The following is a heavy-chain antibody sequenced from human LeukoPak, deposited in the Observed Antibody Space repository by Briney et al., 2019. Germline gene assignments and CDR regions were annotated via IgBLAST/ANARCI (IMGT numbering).Heavy chain of an antibody. V-gene: IGHV4-61*02. CDR3: ARAPLEYGSGSYTVRWYYYYMDV. CDR1: GGSISSGSYY. D-gene: IGHD3-10*01. Sequence: PSQTLSLTCTVSGGSISSGSYYWSWFRQPAGKGLEWIGRIYTSGSTNYNPSLKSRVTISVDTSKNQFSLKLSSVTAADTAVYYCARAPLEYGSGSYTVRWYYYYMDVWGKGTTVTVSS. J-gene: IGHJ6*03. CDR2: IYTSGST.